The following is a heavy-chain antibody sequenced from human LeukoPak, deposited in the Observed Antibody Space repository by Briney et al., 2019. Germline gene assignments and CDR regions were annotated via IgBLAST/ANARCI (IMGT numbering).Heavy chain of an antibody. D-gene: IGHD2-15*01. J-gene: IGHJ6*02. V-gene: IGHV3-73*01. CDR3: TRPACCSGGSCYSLGYYYYGMDV. CDR1: GFTFSGSA. CDR2: IRRKANSYAT. Sequence: GGSLRLSCAASGFTFSGSAMHWVRQASGKGLEWVGRIRRKANSYATAYAASVKGRFTISRDDSKNTAYLQMNSLKTEDTAVYYCTRPACCSGGSCYSLGYYYYGMDVWGQGTTVTVSS.